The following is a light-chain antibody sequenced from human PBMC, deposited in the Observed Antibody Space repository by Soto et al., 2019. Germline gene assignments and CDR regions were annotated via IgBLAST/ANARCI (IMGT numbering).Light chain of an antibody. Sequence: QSVLTQPPSSSGTPGQRVTISCSGSSFNIGSNYVYWYQQLPGTAPKLLIYRNNQRPSEVPDRFSGSKSGTSASLAISGFWFEDEADYYCAAWDDSVSGYVFGTGTKVTVL. CDR3: AAWDDSVSGYV. CDR2: RNN. V-gene: IGLV1-47*03. CDR1: SFNIGSNY. J-gene: IGLJ1*01.